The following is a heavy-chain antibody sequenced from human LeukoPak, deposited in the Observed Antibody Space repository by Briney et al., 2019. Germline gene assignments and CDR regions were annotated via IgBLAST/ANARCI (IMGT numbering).Heavy chain of an antibody. J-gene: IGHJ2*01. Sequence: GGSLRLSCAASGFTFSSYAMSWVRQAPGKGLEWVSAISGSGGSTYYADSVKGRFTISRDNSKNTLYLQMNSLRAEDTAVYYCARVSYCGGDCYPDRYWYFDLWGRGTLVTVSS. V-gene: IGHV3-23*01. CDR3: ARVSYCGGDCYPDRYWYFDL. CDR1: GFTFSSYA. CDR2: ISGSGGST. D-gene: IGHD2-21*02.